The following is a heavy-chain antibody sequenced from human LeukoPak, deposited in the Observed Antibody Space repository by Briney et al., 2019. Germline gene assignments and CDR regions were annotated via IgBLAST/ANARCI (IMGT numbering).Heavy chain of an antibody. CDR1: GGSISSGGYS. CDR2: IYHSGST. CDR3: ARVRFGGPDY. Sequence: SETLSLTCAVSGGSISSGGYSWSWLRQPPGKGLEWIAYIYHSGSTYYNPSLKSRVTISVDRAKNQFSLKLSSVTAAATAVYYCARVRFGGPDYWGQGTLVTVSS. V-gene: IGHV4-30-2*01. J-gene: IGHJ4*02. D-gene: IGHD3-10*01.